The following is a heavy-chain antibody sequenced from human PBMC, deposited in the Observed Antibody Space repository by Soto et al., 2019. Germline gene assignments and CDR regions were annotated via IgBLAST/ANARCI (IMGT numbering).Heavy chain of an antibody. Sequence: EVQLVESGGGLVQPGGSLRLSCAASGFIFSTYAMHWVRQAPGKGLEYVSAISKSGDITYYADSVKGRFTISRDNSKNTLYLQLGSLTVEDMGVYYCARLGSGLDYWGQGTLVTVSS. CDR1: GFIFSTYA. D-gene: IGHD3-3*01. V-gene: IGHV3-64*07. J-gene: IGHJ4*02. CDR3: ARLGSGLDY. CDR2: ISKSGDIT.